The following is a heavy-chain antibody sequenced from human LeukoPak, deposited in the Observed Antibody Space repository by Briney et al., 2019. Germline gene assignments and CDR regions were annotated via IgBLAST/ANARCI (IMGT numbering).Heavy chain of an antibody. CDR1: GGSISSYY. V-gene: IGHV4-59*08. J-gene: IGHJ4*02. D-gene: IGHD5-18*01. Sequence: SETLSLTCTVSGGSISSYYWSWIRQLPGKGLEWIGYIYYSGSINYNPSLKSRVTISVDTSKNQFSLKLSSVTAADTAVYYCATGYSYGYFDYWGQGTLVTVSS. CDR3: ATGYSYGYFDY. CDR2: IYYSGSI.